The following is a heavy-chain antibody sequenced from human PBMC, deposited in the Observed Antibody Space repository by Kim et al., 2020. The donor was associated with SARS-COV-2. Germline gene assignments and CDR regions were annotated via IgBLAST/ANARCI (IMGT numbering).Heavy chain of an antibody. J-gene: IGHJ5*02. Sequence: SLKSRVTISVDTSKNQFSLKLSSVTAADTAVYYCARVYDSSGSLGNWFDPWGQGTLVTVSS. V-gene: IGHV4-31*02. D-gene: IGHD3-22*01. CDR3: ARVYDSSGSLGNWFDP.